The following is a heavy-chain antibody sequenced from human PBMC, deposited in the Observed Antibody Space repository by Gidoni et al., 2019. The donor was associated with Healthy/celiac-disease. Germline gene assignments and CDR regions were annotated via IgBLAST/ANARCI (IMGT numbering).Heavy chain of an antibody. Sequence: QVQLVESGGGVVQPGRSLRLSCAASGFPFSSYGMHWVRQAPGKGLEWVAVIWYDGSNKYYADSVKGRFTISRDNSKNTLYLQMNSLRAEDTAVYYCARDGSVGATLDDAFDIWGQGTMVTVSS. J-gene: IGHJ3*02. V-gene: IGHV3-33*01. CDR1: GFPFSSYG. CDR2: IWYDGSNK. D-gene: IGHD1-26*01. CDR3: ARDGSVGATLDDAFDI.